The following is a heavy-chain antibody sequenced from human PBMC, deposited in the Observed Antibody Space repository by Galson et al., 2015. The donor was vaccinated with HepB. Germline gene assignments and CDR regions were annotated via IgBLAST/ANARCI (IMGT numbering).Heavy chain of an antibody. CDR3: ARARDAGTYLYYYYGMDV. CDR2: ISDTGETI. V-gene: IGHV3-64*04. J-gene: IGHJ6*02. CDR1: RFTFSTYV. Sequence: SLRLSCAASRFTFSTYVMHWIRQAPGKGLEYVSSISDTGETIYYAQSFQGRVTITADKSTNTAYMELSRLRSEDTAVYYCARARDAGTYLYYYYGMDVWGQGTTVTVSS. D-gene: IGHD1-26*01.